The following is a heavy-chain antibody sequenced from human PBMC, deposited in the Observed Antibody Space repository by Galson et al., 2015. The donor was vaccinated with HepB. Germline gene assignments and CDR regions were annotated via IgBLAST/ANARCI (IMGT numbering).Heavy chain of an antibody. V-gene: IGHV3-74*01. Sequence: SLRLSCAASGFTFNNYWMHWVRQAPGKGLVWVSRTNSDGSSTSYADSVKGRFTISRDNANNMLYLQMNSLRAEDTAVYYCARSPIAAAGNLDYWGQGTLVTVSS. CDR3: ARSPIAAAGNLDY. J-gene: IGHJ4*02. CDR1: GFTFNNYW. D-gene: IGHD6-13*01. CDR2: TNSDGSST.